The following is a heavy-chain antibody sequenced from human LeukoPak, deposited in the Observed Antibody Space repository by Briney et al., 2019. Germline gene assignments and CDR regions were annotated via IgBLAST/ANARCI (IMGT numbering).Heavy chain of an antibody. CDR1: GFTFSSYS. Sequence: GSLRLSCAASGFTFSSYSMNWVRQAPGKGLEWVSSISSSSSYIYYADSVKGRFTISRDNAKNSLYLQMNSLRAEDTAVYYCARGLGYCSSTSCYLDYWGQGTLVTVSS. D-gene: IGHD2-2*01. V-gene: IGHV3-21*01. CDR3: ARGLGYCSSTSCYLDY. J-gene: IGHJ4*02. CDR2: ISSSSSYI.